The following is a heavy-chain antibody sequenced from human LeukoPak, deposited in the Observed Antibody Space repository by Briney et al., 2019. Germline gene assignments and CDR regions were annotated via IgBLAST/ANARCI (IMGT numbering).Heavy chain of an antibody. CDR3: ARLEYCGGDCYPGWFDP. V-gene: IGHV4-30-4*01. CDR1: GGSFSSDDYY. CDR2: IYYSGST. D-gene: IGHD2-21*02. J-gene: IGHJ5*02. Sequence: SETLSLTCTVSGGSFSSDDYYWSWISQPPGKALAWIGYIYYSGSTYYNPSLKSRVTISVDTSKNQFSLKLSSVTAADTAVYYCARLEYCGGDCYPGWFDPWGQGTLVTVSS.